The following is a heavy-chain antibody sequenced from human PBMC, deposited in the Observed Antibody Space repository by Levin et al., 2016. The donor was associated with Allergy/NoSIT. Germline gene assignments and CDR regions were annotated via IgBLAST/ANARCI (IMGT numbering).Heavy chain of an antibody. J-gene: IGHJ6*03. V-gene: IGHV3-53*01. D-gene: IGHD2-21*01. CDR3: ARELPILWWRPYYYYMDV. CDR1: GFTVSSNY. Sequence: GGSLRLSCAASGFTVSSNYMSWVRQAPGKGLEWVSVIYSGGSTYYADSVKGRFTISRDNSKNTLYLQMNSLRAEDTAVYYCARELPILWWRPYYYYMDVWGKGTTVTVSS. CDR2: IYSGGST.